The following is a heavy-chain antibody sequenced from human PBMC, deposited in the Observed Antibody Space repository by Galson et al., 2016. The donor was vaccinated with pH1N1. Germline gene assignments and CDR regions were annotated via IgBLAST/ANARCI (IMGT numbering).Heavy chain of an antibody. V-gene: IGHV3-7*01. CDR1: GFTFSSYW. D-gene: IGHD6-13*01. CDR2: IKQDGSVK. CDR3: ARAIEAAGSY. J-gene: IGHJ4*02. Sequence: SLRLSCAASGFTFSSYWMSWVRQAPGKGLEWVANIKQDGSVKYYVDSVKGRFTISRDNSKNSLYLPMNRLRAEDTALYYCARAIEAAGSYWGQGTLVTVSS.